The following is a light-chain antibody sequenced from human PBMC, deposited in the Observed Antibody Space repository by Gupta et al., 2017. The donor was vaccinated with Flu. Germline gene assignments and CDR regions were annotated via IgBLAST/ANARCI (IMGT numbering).Light chain of an antibody. Sequence: GDSVRNYYAGWYKQKPGQAAVLVIYANNIRPSGVPDRFSGSSSGNTAASPITAAQAEDEADCYCYSRDSTDNNQAVFGGGTKLTVL. CDR2: ANN. CDR1: SVRNYY. CDR3: YSRDSTDNNQAV. J-gene: IGLJ2*01. V-gene: IGLV3-19*01.